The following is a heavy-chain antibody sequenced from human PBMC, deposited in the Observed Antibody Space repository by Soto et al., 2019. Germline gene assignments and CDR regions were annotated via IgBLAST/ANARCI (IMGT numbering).Heavy chain of an antibody. V-gene: IGHV3-33*01. Sequence: QVQLVESGGGVVQPGRSLRLSCAASGFTFSSYGMHWVRQAPGKGLEWVAVIWYDGSNKYYADSVKGRFTIYRDNSKNTLYLQMNSLRAEDTAVYYCARDGYCSGGSCQNWFDPWGQGTLVTVSS. CDR2: IWYDGSNK. CDR3: ARDGYCSGGSCQNWFDP. D-gene: IGHD2-15*01. CDR1: GFTFSSYG. J-gene: IGHJ5*02.